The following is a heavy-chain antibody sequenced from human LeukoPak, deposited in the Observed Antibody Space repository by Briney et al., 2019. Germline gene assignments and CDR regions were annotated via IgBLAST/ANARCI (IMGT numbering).Heavy chain of an antibody. D-gene: IGHD5-18*01. CDR1: GGSISSGDYY. CDR2: IYYSGST. Sequence: SETLSLTCTVSGGSISSGDYYWSWIRQPPGKGLEWIGYIYYSGSTYYNPSLKSRVTISVDTSKNQFSLKLSSVTAADTAVYYCARAAVQLWLEGCYFDYWGQGTLVTVSS. CDR3: ARAAVQLWLEGCYFDY. V-gene: IGHV4-30-4*01. J-gene: IGHJ4*02.